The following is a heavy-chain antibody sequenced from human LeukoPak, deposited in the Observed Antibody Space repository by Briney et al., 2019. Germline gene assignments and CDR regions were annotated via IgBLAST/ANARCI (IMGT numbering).Heavy chain of an antibody. Sequence: PSETLSLTCAVYGGSFSGYYWSWIRQPPGKGLEWIGEINHSGSTNYNPSLKSRVTISVDTSKNQFSLKLSSVTAADTAVYYCAKEGDWNDVTLMDVWGKGTTVTISS. V-gene: IGHV4-34*01. D-gene: IGHD1-1*01. CDR3: AKEGDWNDVTLMDV. CDR1: GGSFSGYY. J-gene: IGHJ6*03. CDR2: INHSGST.